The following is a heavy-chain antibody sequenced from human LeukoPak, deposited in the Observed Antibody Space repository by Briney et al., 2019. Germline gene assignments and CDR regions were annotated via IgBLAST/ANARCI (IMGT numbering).Heavy chain of an antibody. CDR3: TTRSPARYCSDGACYSSADY. J-gene: IGHJ4*02. CDR1: GFTFSSYW. V-gene: IGHV3-15*01. D-gene: IGHD2-15*01. CDR2: IRSKADGGTP. Sequence: GGSLRLSCAASGFTFSSYWMSWVRQAPGKGLEWVGHIRSKADGGTPDYIAPVKGRFTISRDDSKDTLYLQMNSLNTEDTAMYYCTTRSPARYCSDGACYSSADYWGQGTLVTVSS.